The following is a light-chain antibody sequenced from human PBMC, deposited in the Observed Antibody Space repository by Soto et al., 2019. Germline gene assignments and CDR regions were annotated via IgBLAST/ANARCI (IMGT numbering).Light chain of an antibody. CDR1: QSVSSN. CDR3: QQYNNCPPWT. J-gene: IGKJ3*01. V-gene: IGKV3-15*01. Sequence: EIVMTQSPATLSVSPGERATLSCRASQSVSSNLAWYQQKPGQAPRLLIYGASTRATGIPARFSGSGSGTEFTLTISSLQSEDFAVYYCQQYNNCPPWTFGPGTKVDIK. CDR2: GAS.